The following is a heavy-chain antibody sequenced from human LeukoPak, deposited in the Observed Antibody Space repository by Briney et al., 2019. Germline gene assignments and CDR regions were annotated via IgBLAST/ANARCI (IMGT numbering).Heavy chain of an antibody. CDR1: GDSISGYY. J-gene: IGHJ6*02. V-gene: IGHV4-59*08. Sequence: SETLSLTCTVSGDSISGYYWSWIRQPPGKGLEWIANIYYSGTTNYNPSLKSRATISVDTSKNQFSLTLSSVTAADTAMYYCARMGLLWFGELLFGLDAWGQGTTVAVSS. CDR2: IYYSGTT. D-gene: IGHD3-10*01. CDR3: ARMGLLWFGELLFGLDA.